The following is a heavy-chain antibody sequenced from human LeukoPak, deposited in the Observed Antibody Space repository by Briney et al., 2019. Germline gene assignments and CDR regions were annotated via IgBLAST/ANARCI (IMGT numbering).Heavy chain of an antibody. J-gene: IGHJ6*03. CDR2: IYYSGST. Sequence: SETLSLTCTLSGGSISSGGYYWSWIRQHPGKGLEWIGYIYYSGSTYYNPSLKSRVTISVDTSKNHFSLKLSSVTAADTAVYYCARENRRYSHYYYYYMDVWGKGTTVTVSS. D-gene: IGHD1-1*01. CDR1: GGSISSGGYY. V-gene: IGHV4-31*03. CDR3: ARENRRYSHYYYYYMDV.